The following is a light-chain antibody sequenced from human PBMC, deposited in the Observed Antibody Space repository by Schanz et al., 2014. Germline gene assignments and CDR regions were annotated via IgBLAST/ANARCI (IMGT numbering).Light chain of an antibody. Sequence: EIVLTQSPGTLSLSPGERATLSCRASQSVSSSYLAWYQQKPGQAPRLLIYGASSRATGIPDRFSGSGSGKHFTLTIARLETEDFAVYYCQQYGTSPYTFGQGTKLEIK. CDR1: QSVSSSY. CDR2: GAS. V-gene: IGKV3-20*01. J-gene: IGKJ2*01. CDR3: QQYGTSPYT.